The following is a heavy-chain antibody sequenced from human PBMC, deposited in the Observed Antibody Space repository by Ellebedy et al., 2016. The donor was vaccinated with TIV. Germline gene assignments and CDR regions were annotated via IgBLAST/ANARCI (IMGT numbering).Heavy chain of an antibody. J-gene: IGHJ4*02. D-gene: IGHD1-26*01. CDR3: AKGYAGYYYFDY. Sequence: GGSLRLXXAASGFTFSSYGMHWVRQAPGKGLEWVAVISYDGSNKYYADSVKGRFTISRDNSKNTLYLQMNSLRAEDTAVYYCAKGYAGYYYFDYWGQGTLVTVSS. CDR2: ISYDGSNK. CDR1: GFTFSSYG. V-gene: IGHV3-30*18.